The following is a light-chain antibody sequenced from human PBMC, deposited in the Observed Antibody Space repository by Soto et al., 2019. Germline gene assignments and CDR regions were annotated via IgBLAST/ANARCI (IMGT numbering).Light chain of an antibody. J-gene: IGLJ3*02. CDR2: EVS. CDR1: SSDVGGYNY. Sequence: QSALTQPASVSGSPGQSITISCTGTSSDVGGYNYVSWYQHHPGKAPKLILYEVSTRPSGVSNRFSGSKSGNTASLTISGLQAEDEADYYCQSYDTSLRGWVFGGGTKVTVL. CDR3: QSYDTSLRGWV. V-gene: IGLV2-14*01.